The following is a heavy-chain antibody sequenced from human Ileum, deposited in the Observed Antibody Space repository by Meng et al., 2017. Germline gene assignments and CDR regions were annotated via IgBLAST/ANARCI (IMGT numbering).Heavy chain of an antibody. V-gene: IGHV3-7*01. CDR2: IKQYGSEK. Sequence: GESLKISCAASGFTFSTYWMSWVRQAPGKGLEWVANIKQYGSEKYYVDSVKGRFTISRDNAKNTLYLQMNSLRAEDTAVYYCTKSDWFDSWGQGTLVTVSS. J-gene: IGHJ5*01. CDR3: TKSDWFDS. CDR1: GFTFSTYW.